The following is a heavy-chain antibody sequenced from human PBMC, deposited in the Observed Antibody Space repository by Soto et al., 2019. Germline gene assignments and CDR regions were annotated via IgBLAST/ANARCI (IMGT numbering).Heavy chain of an antibody. D-gene: IGHD3-22*01. J-gene: IGHJ4*02. Sequence: PSETLSLTGTVSGGSISSGGYYWSWIRQHPGKGLEWIGYIYYSGSTYYNPSLKSRVTISVDTSKNQFSLKMSSVTATDTAVYYCPRGRTYYYDSSGYFDYWGQGTLVTVSS. CDR2: IYYSGST. V-gene: IGHV4-31*03. CDR1: GGSISSGGYY. CDR3: PRGRTYYYDSSGYFDY.